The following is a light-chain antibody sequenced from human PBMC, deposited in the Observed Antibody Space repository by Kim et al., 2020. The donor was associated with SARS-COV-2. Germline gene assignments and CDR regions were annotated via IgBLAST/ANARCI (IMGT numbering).Light chain of an antibody. CDR3: QQYNTPPWT. V-gene: IGKV3-20*01. J-gene: IGKJ1*01. CDR1: QSLSSSF. Sequence: SPVERATLSCRASQSLSSSFLAWYQQKPGQAPRLLIYGASARATGIPDRFSGTGSGTDFTLTISRLEPEDFAVYYCQQYNTPPWTFGQGTKVDIK. CDR2: GAS.